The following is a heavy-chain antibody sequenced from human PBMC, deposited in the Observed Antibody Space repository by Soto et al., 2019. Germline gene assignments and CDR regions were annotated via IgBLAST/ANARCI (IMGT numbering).Heavy chain of an antibody. Sequence: QVQLQESGPGLVKPSETLSLTCTVSGDSISSYYWSWIRQPPGKGLEWIGYIYYSGSTNYNPSLKSRVTISVDTSKTQFSLKLSPVTAADTAVYYCARVRSAAATVVQYCFDYWGQGTLVTVSS. J-gene: IGHJ4*02. V-gene: IGHV4-59*01. CDR3: ARVRSAAATVVQYCFDY. CDR2: IYYSGST. D-gene: IGHD6-13*01. CDR1: GDSISSYY.